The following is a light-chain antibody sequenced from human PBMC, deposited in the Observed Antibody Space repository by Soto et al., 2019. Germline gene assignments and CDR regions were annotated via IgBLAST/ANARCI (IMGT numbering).Light chain of an antibody. J-gene: IGKJ2*01. Sequence: EIVLTQSPGTLSLSPGERGTLSCRASQSVSSSYLARYQQKPGQAPRLLIYGASSRATGIPDRFSGSGSGTDFTLTISRLEPEDFAVYYCQQYGSSPPYTFGQGTKLEIK. CDR3: QQYGSSPPYT. CDR1: QSVSSSY. V-gene: IGKV3-20*01. CDR2: GAS.